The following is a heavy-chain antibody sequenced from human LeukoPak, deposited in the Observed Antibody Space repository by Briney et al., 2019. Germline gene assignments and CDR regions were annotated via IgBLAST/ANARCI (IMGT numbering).Heavy chain of an antibody. CDR1: GFTFDDYG. J-gene: IGHJ4*02. CDR2: INSKIDGGTA. Sequence: RGSLRLSCAASGFTFDDYGLSWVRQAPGTGLEWVGRINSKIDGGTADYAAPVKGRFTISRDDSKNTLYLQMNSLKSDDTAVYFCSADTEPRYGSRWPFDYWGRGTLVTVSA. V-gene: IGHV3-15*01. D-gene: IGHD2-2*01. CDR3: SADTEPRYGSRWPFDY.